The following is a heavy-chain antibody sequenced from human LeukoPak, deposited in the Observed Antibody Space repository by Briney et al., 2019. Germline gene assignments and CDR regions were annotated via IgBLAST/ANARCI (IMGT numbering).Heavy chain of an antibody. CDR1: GYTFTGYY. J-gene: IGHJ6*03. CDR3: ARVAYYDFWSGYFVGLYYYYYMDV. Sequence: GASVKVSCKASGYTFTGYYMHWVRQAPGQGLEWMGWINPNSGGTNYAQKLQGRVTMTTDTSTSTAYMELRSLRSDDTAVYYCARVAYYDFWSGYFVGLYYYYYMDVWGKGTTVTVSS. V-gene: IGHV1-2*02. CDR2: INPNSGGT. D-gene: IGHD3-3*01.